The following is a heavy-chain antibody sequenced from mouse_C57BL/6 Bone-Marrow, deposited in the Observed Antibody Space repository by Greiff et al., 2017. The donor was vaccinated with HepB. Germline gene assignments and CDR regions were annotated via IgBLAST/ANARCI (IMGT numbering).Heavy chain of an antibody. V-gene: IGHV5-17*01. Sequence: DVMLVESGGGLVKPGGSLKLSCAASGFTFSDYGMHWVRQAPEKGLEWVAYISSGSSTIYYADTVKGRFTISRDNAKNTLFLQMTSLGSEDTAMYYCAREDYGSSYFDYWGQGTTLTVSS. CDR2: ISSGSSTI. CDR3: AREDYGSSYFDY. CDR1: GFTFSDYG. D-gene: IGHD1-1*01. J-gene: IGHJ2*01.